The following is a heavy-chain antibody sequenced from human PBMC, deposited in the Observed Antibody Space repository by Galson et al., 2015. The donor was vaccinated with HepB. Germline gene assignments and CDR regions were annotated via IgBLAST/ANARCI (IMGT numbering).Heavy chain of an antibody. CDR1: GFTVSSNY. D-gene: IGHD2-21*01. CDR2: IYAGGST. CDR3: ARVLGWRSDY. Sequence: PLRLSCAASGFTVSSNYMSWVRQAPGKGLEWVSIIYAGGSTYYADSVKGRFTISRDNSKNTLYLQMNSLRAEDTAVYYCARVLGWRSDYWGQGTLVTVSS. V-gene: IGHV3-53*01. J-gene: IGHJ4*02.